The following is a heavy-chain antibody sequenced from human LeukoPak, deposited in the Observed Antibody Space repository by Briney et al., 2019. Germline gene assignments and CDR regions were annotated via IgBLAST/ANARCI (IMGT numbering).Heavy chain of an antibody. Sequence: SETLSLTCTVSGGSVSSYYWSWIRQPPGKGLEWIGHIYYSGSTNYNPSLKSRVTISVDTSKNQFSLRLSSVTAADTAVYYCARENDRYGRIDYWGQGTQVTVSS. CDR1: GGSVSSYY. CDR3: ARENDRYGRIDY. V-gene: IGHV4-59*02. J-gene: IGHJ4*02. D-gene: IGHD5-18*01. CDR2: IYYSGST.